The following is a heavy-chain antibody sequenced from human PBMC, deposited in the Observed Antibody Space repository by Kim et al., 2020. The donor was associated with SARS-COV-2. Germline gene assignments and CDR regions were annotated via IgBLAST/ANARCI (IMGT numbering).Heavy chain of an antibody. D-gene: IGHD2-15*01. Sequence: GGSLRLSCAASGFTFSDHYMDWVRQAPGTGLEWVGRTRNKANSYTTEYAASVKGRFTISRDDSKNSLYLQMNSLKTEDTAVYYCVRVDPTHYSYGHWGQGTLVTVSS. CDR2: TRNKANSYTT. V-gene: IGHV3-72*01. CDR1: GFTFSDHY. J-gene: IGHJ4*02. CDR3: VRVDPTHYSYGH.